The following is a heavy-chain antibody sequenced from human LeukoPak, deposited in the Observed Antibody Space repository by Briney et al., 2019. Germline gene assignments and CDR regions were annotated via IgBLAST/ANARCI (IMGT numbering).Heavy chain of an antibody. CDR3: ATREWELLY. CDR2: IIPIFGTA. J-gene: IGHJ4*02. Sequence: SVKVSCKASGGTFSSYAISWVRQAPGQGLEWMGGIIPIFGTANYAQKLQGRVTMTTDTSTSTAYMELRSLRSDDTAVYYCATREWELLYWGQGNLVTVSS. V-gene: IGHV1-69*05. D-gene: IGHD1-26*01. CDR1: GGTFSSYA.